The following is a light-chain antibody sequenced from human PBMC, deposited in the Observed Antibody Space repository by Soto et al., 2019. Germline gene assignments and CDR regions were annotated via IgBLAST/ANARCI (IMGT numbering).Light chain of an antibody. V-gene: IGKV3-11*01. CDR1: QSVSSY. CDR2: DAS. J-gene: IGKJ2*01. CDR3: QQRSNWQYT. Sequence: EIVLTQSPATLSLSPGERATLSCRASQSVSSYLAWYQQRPGQAPRLLIYDASNRATGSPARFSGSGSGTDFTLTISSLEPEDFAVYYCQQRSNWQYTFGLGTKLEIK.